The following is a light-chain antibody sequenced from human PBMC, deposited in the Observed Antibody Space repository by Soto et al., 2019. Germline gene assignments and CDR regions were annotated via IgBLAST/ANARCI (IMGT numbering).Light chain of an antibody. Sequence: QSALTQPASVSGSPGQSITFSCTGTSSVVGSYNLVSWYQHHPAKAPKVMIYEVSKRPSGVSNRFTGSKSGNTASLTISGLQAEDEADYYCCSYAGGNTYVFGTGTKVTV. CDR1: SSVVGSYNL. CDR2: EVS. J-gene: IGLJ1*01. V-gene: IGLV2-23*02. CDR3: CSYAGGNTYV.